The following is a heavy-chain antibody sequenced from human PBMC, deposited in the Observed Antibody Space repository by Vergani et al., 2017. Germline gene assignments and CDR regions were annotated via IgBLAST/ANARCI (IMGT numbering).Heavy chain of an antibody. J-gene: IGHJ6*03. CDR1: GFTFSSYA. D-gene: IGHD5-12*01. Sequence: QVQLVESGGGVVQPGRSLRLSCAASGFTFSSYAMHWVRQAPGKGLEWVAVISYDGSNKYYADSGKGRFTISRDNSKNTLYLQMNSLRAEDTAVYYCARDQEDIVATPYYYYYYMDVWGKGTTVTVSS. CDR2: ISYDGSNK. V-gene: IGHV3-30-3*01. CDR3: ARDQEDIVATPYYYYYYMDV.